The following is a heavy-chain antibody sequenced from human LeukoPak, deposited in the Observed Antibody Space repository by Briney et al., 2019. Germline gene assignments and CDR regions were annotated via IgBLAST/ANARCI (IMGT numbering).Heavy chain of an antibody. J-gene: IGHJ4*02. Sequence: SETLSLTCTVSGGSISSGGYYWSWIRQPPGMGLEWIGYIYYNGSTYYNPTLKSRVNTSEDTSKNQVSLKLGAVTAADMAVYGCARYLGHQDYWGQGTLVTVSS. CDR3: ARYLGHQDY. V-gene: IGHV4-31*03. CDR2: IYYNGST. CDR1: GGSISSGGYY.